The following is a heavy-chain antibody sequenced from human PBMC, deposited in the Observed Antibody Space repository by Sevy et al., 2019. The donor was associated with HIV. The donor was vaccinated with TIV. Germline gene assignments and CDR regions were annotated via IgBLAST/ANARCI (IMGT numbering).Heavy chain of an antibody. D-gene: IGHD3-16*01. Sequence: GGSLRLSCVGSGFTFRNFGVHWLRQAPGKGLEWLSVVSYEGSSKYYVDSVKGRFIVSRDNSKNTLYLQMNSLRTEDSAVYYCARGGSGDYQYYGVDVSGQWTTVTVSS. CDR2: VSYEGSSK. V-gene: IGHV3-30*03. J-gene: IGHJ6*02. CDR1: GFTFRNFG. CDR3: ARGGSGDYQYYGVDV.